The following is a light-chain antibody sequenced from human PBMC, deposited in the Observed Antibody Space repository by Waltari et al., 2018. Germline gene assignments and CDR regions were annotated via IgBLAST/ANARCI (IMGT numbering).Light chain of an antibody. V-gene: IGLV4-69*01. CDR1: SGHTSYA. CDR2: DNSDGEH. CDR3: QTWDTNIVV. Sequence: QLLVTQSPSASASLGASVKLTCTLSSGHTSYAIAWHQHQSEKGPRFLMSDNSDGEHTKGDGIPDRFSGSSSGAERYLTIYSLQSEDEADYYCQTWDTNIVVFGGGTKVTVL. J-gene: IGLJ2*01.